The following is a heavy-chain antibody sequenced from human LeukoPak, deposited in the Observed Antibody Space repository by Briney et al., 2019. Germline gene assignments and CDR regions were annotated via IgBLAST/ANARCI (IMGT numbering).Heavy chain of an antibody. CDR2: IYYSGST. Sequence: PSETLSLTCTVSGGSISSSSNYWGWIRQPPGKGMEWIGSIYYSGSTYYNPSLKSRVTISVDTSKNQFSLKLSSVTAADTAVYYCAKTTITMVRGVIMDLDYFDYWGQGTLVTVSS. D-gene: IGHD3-10*01. V-gene: IGHV4-39*07. CDR3: AKTTITMVRGVIMDLDYFDY. CDR1: GGSISSSSNY. J-gene: IGHJ4*02.